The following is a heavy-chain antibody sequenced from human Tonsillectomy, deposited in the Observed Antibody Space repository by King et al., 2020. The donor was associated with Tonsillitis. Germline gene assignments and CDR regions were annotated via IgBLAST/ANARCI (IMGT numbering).Heavy chain of an antibody. CDR1: GFSFSDYA. D-gene: IGHD1-26*01. CDR3: AKEESSSSPFAF. V-gene: IGHV3-30*02. CDR2: ILNDETIK. J-gene: IGHJ4*02. Sequence: VQLVESGGGVGQPGGSLRLSCAASGFSFSDYAMHWVRQAPGKGLEWVAFILNDETIKYYADSVKGRFTISRDNSKNTLYLQMNSLRDDDTAMYYCAKEESSSSPFAFWGQGTLVTVPS.